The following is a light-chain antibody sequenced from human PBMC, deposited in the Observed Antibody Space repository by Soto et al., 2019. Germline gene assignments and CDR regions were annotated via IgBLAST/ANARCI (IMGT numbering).Light chain of an antibody. Sequence: EVVLTQSPGTLSSSPGERVTLSCGASQSVSSSNLAWYQQKPGQAPRLLIYAASSSATGIPDRFSGSGSGTGFTLAINRLEPEDFAMYYCQEDSYSPITFGQGTTVEIK. CDR1: QSVSSSN. CDR3: QEDSYSPIT. V-gene: IGKV3-20*01. CDR2: AAS. J-gene: IGKJ1*01.